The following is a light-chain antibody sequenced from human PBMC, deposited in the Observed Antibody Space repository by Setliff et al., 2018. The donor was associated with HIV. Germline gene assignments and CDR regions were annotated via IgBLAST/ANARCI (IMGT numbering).Light chain of an antibody. V-gene: IGLV2-11*01. CDR3: SSFAGRLHV. J-gene: IGLJ1*01. Sequence: QSVLTQPRSVSGSPGQSVTIPCTGTSSDVGSYNYVTWYQQHPGKVPKLMIYDVTRRPSGVPDRFSGSRSGNTASLTISGLQAEDEADYYCSSFAGRLHVFGTGTKATVL. CDR2: DVT. CDR1: SSDVGSYNY.